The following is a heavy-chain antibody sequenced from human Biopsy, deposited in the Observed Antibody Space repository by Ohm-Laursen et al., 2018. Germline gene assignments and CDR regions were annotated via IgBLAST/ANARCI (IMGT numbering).Heavy chain of an antibody. CDR1: GGSISNYY. V-gene: IGHV4-4*07. CDR2: IYSSGST. Sequence: GTLSLTCSVSGGSISNYYWSWIRQPAGKGLEWIGRIYSSGSTNYNPSLKSRVTMSVDTSKNQFSLILSSMTAANTAVYYCAREPRIAAVAYFDPWGQGTLVTVSS. D-gene: IGHD6-13*01. CDR3: AREPRIAAVAYFDP. J-gene: IGHJ5*02.